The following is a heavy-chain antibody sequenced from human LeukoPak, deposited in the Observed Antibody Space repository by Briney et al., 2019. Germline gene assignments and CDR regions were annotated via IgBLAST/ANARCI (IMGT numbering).Heavy chain of an antibody. Sequence: GASVKVSCKASGYTFTSYDINWVRQATGQGLEWMGWMNPNSGGTNYAQKFQGRVTMTRDTSISTAYMELSRPRSDDTAVYYCASVSGYDYGDYWGQGTLVTVSS. J-gene: IGHJ4*02. V-gene: IGHV1-2*02. D-gene: IGHD3-10*01. CDR3: ASVSGYDYGDY. CDR2: MNPNSGGT. CDR1: GYTFTSYD.